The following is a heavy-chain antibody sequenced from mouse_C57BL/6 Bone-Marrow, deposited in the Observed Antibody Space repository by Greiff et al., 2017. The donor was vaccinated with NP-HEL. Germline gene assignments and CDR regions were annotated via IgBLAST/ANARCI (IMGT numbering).Heavy chain of an antibody. D-gene: IGHD2-5*01. CDR3: ARDYSNYVSFDY. Sequence: EVHLVESGGGLVKPGGSLKLSCAASGFTFSSYAMSWVRQTPEKRLEWVATISDGGSYTYYPDNVKGRFTISRDNAKNNLYLQMSHLKSEDTAMYYCARDYSNYVSFDYWGQGTTLTVSS. CDR1: GFTFSSYA. CDR2: ISDGGSYT. J-gene: IGHJ2*01. V-gene: IGHV5-4*01.